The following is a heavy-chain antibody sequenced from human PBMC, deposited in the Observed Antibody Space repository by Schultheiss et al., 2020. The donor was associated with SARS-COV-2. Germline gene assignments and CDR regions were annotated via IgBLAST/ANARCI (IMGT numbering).Heavy chain of an antibody. CDR3: ARDPDSSGYDWYFDL. CDR2: INPNSGGT. D-gene: IGHD3-22*01. Sequence: ASVKVSCKASGYTFTSYGISWVRQAPGQGLEWMGWINPNSGGTNYAQKFQGWVTMTRDTSISTAYMELSRLRSDDTAVYYCARDPDSSGYDWYFDLWGRGTLVTVSS. CDR1: GYTFTSYG. V-gene: IGHV1-2*04. J-gene: IGHJ2*01.